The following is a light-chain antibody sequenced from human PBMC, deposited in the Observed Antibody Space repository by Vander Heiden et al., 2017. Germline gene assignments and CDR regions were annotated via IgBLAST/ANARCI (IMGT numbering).Light chain of an antibody. CDR2: GSS. V-gene: IGKV3-15*01. Sequence: EIVSTHSPSPLSVSPGERSTLSCRARPSDSSNFAWYQQKPGQAPRLLIYGSSTRATGIPARFSGSGSGTEFTLTLSSLQSEDFAVYYCQQYNNWPPLTFGGGTKVEIK. J-gene: IGKJ4*01. CDR1: PSDSSN. CDR3: QQYNNWPPLT.